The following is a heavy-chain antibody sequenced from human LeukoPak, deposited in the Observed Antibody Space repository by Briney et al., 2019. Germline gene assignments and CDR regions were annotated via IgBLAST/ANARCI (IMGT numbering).Heavy chain of an antibody. J-gene: IGHJ4*02. CDR2: ISSSSSTI. Sequence: PGGSLRLSCAASGFTFSSSSMNWVRQAPGKGLEWVSYISSSSSTIYYTDSGKGRFTISRDNAKNSLYLQMNNLRAEDTAVYYCARDPGSGYLHCWGQGTLVPVSS. CDR1: GFTFSSSS. CDR3: ARDPGSGYLHC. V-gene: IGHV3-48*01. D-gene: IGHD3-10*01.